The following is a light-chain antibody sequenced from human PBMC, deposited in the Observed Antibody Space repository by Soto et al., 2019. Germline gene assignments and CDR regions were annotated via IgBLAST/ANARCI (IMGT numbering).Light chain of an antibody. CDR1: QSISQW. Sequence: DIQMTQSPSTLSASVGDRVTITCRASQSISQWLAWYPQKPGKAPNLLIYKASRLESEVPSSFSGSGSATELTLPSSRRQPDESATHHRHLYNSYSPFGQGTKVEIK. CDR3: HLYNSYSP. J-gene: IGKJ1*01. V-gene: IGKV1-5*03. CDR2: KAS.